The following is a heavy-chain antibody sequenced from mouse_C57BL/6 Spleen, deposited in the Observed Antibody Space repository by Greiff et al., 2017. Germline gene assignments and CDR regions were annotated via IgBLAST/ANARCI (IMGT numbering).Heavy chain of an antibody. D-gene: IGHD3-2*02. CDR3: ARRLGREGFAY. Sequence: QVKLQQPGAELVKPGASVKMSCKASGYTFTSYWITWVKQRPGKGLEWIGDIYPGSGSTNYNEKFKSKATLTVDTSSSTAYMQLISLTSEDSAVYYCARRLGREGFAYWGQRTLVTVSA. CDR1: GYTFTSYW. CDR2: IYPGSGST. V-gene: IGHV1-55*01. J-gene: IGHJ3*01.